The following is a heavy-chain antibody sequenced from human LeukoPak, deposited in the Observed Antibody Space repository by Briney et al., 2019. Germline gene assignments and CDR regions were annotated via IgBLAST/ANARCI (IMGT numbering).Heavy chain of an antibody. CDR3: ARGSCSSTSCYVGYYYYGMDV. Sequence: PGGSLRLSCAASGFTFSSYDMHWVRQATGKGLEWVSAIGTAGDTYYPGSVKGRFTISRENAKNSLYLQMNSLRAEDTAVYYCARGSCSSTSCYVGYYYYGMDVWGQGTTVTVSS. J-gene: IGHJ6*02. CDR2: IGTAGDT. CDR1: GFTFSSYD. D-gene: IGHD2-2*01. V-gene: IGHV3-13*01.